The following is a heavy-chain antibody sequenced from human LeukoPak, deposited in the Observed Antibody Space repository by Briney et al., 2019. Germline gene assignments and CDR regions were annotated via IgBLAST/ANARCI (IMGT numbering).Heavy chain of an antibody. CDR3: ARGRGVHDSHTYDYFDY. CDR1: GYTLTSYY. CDR2: INPAGGST. D-gene: IGHD3-22*01. V-gene: IGHV1-46*01. J-gene: IGHJ4*02. Sequence: ASVKVSCKASGYTLTSYYLHWGRQDPGQGLEWMGIINPAGGSTTYAQKFQGSRLTLTRDTSTSTVYMELSSLRSEDTAVYYCARGRGVHDSHTYDYFDYWGQGSLVTVSS.